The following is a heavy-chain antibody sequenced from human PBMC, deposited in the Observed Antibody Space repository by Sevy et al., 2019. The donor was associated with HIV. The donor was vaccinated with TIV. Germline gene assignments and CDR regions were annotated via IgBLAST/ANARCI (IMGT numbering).Heavy chain of an antibody. Sequence: GGSLRLSCAASGFTFSNYGMHWVRQAPGKGLEWVGAISSDANIKYYVDSVKGRFAISRDNSKNTVYLQMNSLRAEDTAVYSCARESGSNWYFDLWGRGTPVTVSS. D-gene: IGHD1-26*01. J-gene: IGHJ2*01. CDR3: ARESGSNWYFDL. V-gene: IGHV3-33*05. CDR2: ISSDANIK. CDR1: GFTFSNYG.